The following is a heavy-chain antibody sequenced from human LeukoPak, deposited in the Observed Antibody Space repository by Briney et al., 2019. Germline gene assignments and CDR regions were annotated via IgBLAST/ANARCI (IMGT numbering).Heavy chain of an antibody. J-gene: IGHJ4*02. D-gene: IGHD4-11*01. CDR1: GGSFSGYY. V-gene: IGHV4-34*01. Sequence: PSETLSLTCAVYGGSFSGYYWSWIRQPPGKGLEWIGEINHSGSTNYNPSLKSRVTISVDKSKNQFSLKLSSVTAADTAVYYCARRATVTIPFGYWGQGTLVTVSS. CDR2: INHSGST. CDR3: ARRATVTIPFGY.